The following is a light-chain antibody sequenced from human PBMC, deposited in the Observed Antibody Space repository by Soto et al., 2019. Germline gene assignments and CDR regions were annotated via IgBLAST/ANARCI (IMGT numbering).Light chain of an antibody. CDR3: SSYTRSSTLYV. CDR2: EVT. J-gene: IGLJ1*01. V-gene: IGLV2-14*01. CDR1: SSDVGAYNY. Sequence: QSVLTQPAAMSGSPGQSITISCTGTSSDVGAYNYVCWYKQRPGKAPQLMIYEVTNRPSGVSDRFSGSKSGNTASLTISGLQAEDEADYYCSSYTRSSTLYVFGTGTKVTVL.